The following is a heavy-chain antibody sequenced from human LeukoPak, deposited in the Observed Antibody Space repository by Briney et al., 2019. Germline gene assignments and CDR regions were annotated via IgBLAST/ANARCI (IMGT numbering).Heavy chain of an antibody. CDR1: GFTFRSYE. V-gene: IGHV3-48*03. CDR2: ISSSGSTI. D-gene: IGHD3-22*01. Sequence: QAGGSLRLSCAASGFTFRSYEMNWVRQAPGKGLEWVSYISSSGSTIYYADSVKGRFTVSRDNAKNSLYLQMSSLRAEDTAVYYCAKSGYNYDSDAYAFIDYWGQGTLVTVSS. CDR3: AKSGYNYDSDAYAFIDY. J-gene: IGHJ4*02.